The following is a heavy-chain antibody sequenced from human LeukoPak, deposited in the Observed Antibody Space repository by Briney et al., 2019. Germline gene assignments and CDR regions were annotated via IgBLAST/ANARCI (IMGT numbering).Heavy chain of an antibody. D-gene: IGHD3-9*01. V-gene: IGHV3-11*04. J-gene: IGHJ4*02. CDR3: VRDHNWAFDI. CDR1: GFTLGDYS. Sequence: GGSLRLSCVASGFTLGDYSVNWIRQAPGKGPEWLSYNNPYDTAKYYADSVKGRFTISRDNAKNSMYLQMNSLRVDDTALYYCVRDHNWAFDIWGQGALVTVSS. CDR2: NNPYDTAK.